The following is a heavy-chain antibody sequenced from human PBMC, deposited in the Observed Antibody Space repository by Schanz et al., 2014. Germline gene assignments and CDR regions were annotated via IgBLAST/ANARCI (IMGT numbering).Heavy chain of an antibody. CDR2: IIPILDIT. Sequence: QVQLVQSGAEVKKPGSSVTVSCKASGGTFSSFAIFWVRQAPGQGLEWMGTIIPILDITNYAQKFQGRVTITADKYTSTAYMELSNLRSEDAAVYYCARAGQDYSDSSGYATYYFGNWGQGTLVTVSS. D-gene: IGHD3-22*01. J-gene: IGHJ4*02. CDR3: ARAGQDYSDSSGYATYYFGN. V-gene: IGHV1-69*04. CDR1: GGTFSSFA.